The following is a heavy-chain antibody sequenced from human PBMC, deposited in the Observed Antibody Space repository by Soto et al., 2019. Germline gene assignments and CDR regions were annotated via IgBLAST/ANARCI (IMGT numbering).Heavy chain of an antibody. CDR1: GFTLSDYY. CDR3: ARVRGRVSQRSWFDP. D-gene: IGHD6-6*01. V-gene: IGHV3-11*01. J-gene: IGHJ5*02. CDR2: ISNSGNSV. Sequence: QVQLVESGGGLVKPGGSLRLSCAASGFTLSDYYMSWIRQAPGKGLEWVSYISNSGNSVFYADSVKGRFTISRDNAKKSVYLQLNSLTAEDTAVYYGARVRGRVSQRSWFDPWGQGTMVTVSS.